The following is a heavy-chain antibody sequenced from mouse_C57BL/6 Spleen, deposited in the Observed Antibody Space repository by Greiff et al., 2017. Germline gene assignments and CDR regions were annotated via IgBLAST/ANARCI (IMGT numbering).Heavy chain of an antibody. V-gene: IGHV1-19*01. Sequence: EVKLQESGPVLVKPGASVKMSCKASGYTFTDYYMNWVKQSHGKSLEWIGVIKPYNGGTSYNQKFKGKATLTVDKSSSTAYMELNSLTSEDSAVYYCARGAHYGSSLYYAMDYWGQGTSVTVSS. D-gene: IGHD1-1*01. J-gene: IGHJ4*01. CDR2: IKPYNGGT. CDR3: ARGAHYGSSLYYAMDY. CDR1: GYTFTDYY.